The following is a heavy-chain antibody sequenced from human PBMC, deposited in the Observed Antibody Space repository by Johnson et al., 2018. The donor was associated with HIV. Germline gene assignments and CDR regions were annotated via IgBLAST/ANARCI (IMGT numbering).Heavy chain of an antibody. CDR3: AKARSLLDYGGFDAFDI. CDR1: GFTFSSYA. V-gene: IGHV3-33*06. J-gene: IGHJ3*02. Sequence: MQLVESGGGVVQPGRSLRLSCAASGFTFSSYAMHWVRQAPGKGLEWVAIIYYNGTNKYYADSVKGLFTISRDNSKNTLSLQMNSLRVEDTAMYYCAKARSLLDYGGFDAFDIWGQGTMVTVSS. CDR2: IYYNGTNK. D-gene: IGHD4-23*01.